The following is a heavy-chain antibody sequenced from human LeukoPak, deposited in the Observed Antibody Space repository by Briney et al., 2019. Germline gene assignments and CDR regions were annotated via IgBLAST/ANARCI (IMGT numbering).Heavy chain of an antibody. V-gene: IGHV3-15*01. Sequence: GGSLRLSCAASGFTFSNAWMSWVRQAPGKGLEWVGRIKSKTDGGTTDYAAPVKGRFTISRDDSKNTLYLQMNSLKTEDTAVYYCVKGLYRGYSYGQDFDHWGQGTLVTVSS. J-gene: IGHJ4*02. CDR1: GFTFSNAW. D-gene: IGHD5-18*01. CDR3: VKGLYRGYSYGQDFDH. CDR2: IKSKTDGGTT.